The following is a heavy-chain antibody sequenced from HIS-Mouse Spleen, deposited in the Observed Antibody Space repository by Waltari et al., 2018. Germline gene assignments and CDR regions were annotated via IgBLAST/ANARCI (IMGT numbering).Heavy chain of an antibody. CDR3: ARGVPGIAAARGGYYFDY. V-gene: IGHV4-34*01. J-gene: IGHJ4*02. D-gene: IGHD6-13*01. CDR2: INHSGST. CDR1: GGSFSGYF. Sequence: QVQLQQWGAGLLKPSETLSLTCAFYGGSFSGYFWRWIRQPPGKGLVWIGEINHSGSTNYNPSLKSRVTISVDTSKNQFSLKLSSVTAADTAVYYCARGVPGIAAARGGYYFDYWGQGTLVTVSS.